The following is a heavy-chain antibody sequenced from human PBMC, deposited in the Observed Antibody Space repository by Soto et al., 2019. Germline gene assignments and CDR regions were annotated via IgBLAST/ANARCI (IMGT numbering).Heavy chain of an antibody. Sequence: EVQLVESGGGLVKPGGSLRLSCAASGFTFSSYSMNWVRQAPGKGLEWVSSISSSSSYIYYADSVKGRFTISRDNAKNSLYLQMNSLRAEDTAVYYCARDRGGYYYGMDVWGQGTTVTVSS. J-gene: IGHJ6*02. CDR3: ARDRGGYYYGMDV. V-gene: IGHV3-21*01. CDR2: ISSSSSYI. D-gene: IGHD3-10*01. CDR1: GFTFSSYS.